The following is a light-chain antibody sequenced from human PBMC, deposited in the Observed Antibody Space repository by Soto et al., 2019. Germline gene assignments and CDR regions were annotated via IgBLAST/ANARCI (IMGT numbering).Light chain of an antibody. J-gene: IGKJ5*01. V-gene: IGKV3-11*01. CDR1: QSVSTF. Sequence: EIVLTPSPATLSLSPGERATLSCMASQSVSTFLAWYQQKPGQAPRLLIYDASNRATGIPARFSGSGSGTDFTLTISSLEPEDFAVYYCQQRSNRPPITFGQGTRLEI. CDR2: DAS. CDR3: QQRSNRPPIT.